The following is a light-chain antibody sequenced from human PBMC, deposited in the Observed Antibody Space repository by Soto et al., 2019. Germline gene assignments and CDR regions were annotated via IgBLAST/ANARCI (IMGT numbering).Light chain of an antibody. J-gene: IGLJ1*01. CDR3: SSYTDRKHLV. V-gene: IGLV2-8*01. CDR1: SSYIGGYNS. Sequence: QSALTQSPSASGSPGQSVTISCTGPSSYIGGYNSVSWYQQHPGKAPKVMIYDVTKRPSGVPDRFSGSKSGNTASLTVSALQAEDEADYYCSSYTDRKHLVFGTGTKLTVL. CDR2: DVT.